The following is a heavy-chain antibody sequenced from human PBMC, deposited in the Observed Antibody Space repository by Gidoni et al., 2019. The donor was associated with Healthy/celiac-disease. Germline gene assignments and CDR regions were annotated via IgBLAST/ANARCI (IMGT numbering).Heavy chain of an antibody. CDR3: ARTSIADYAFDI. CDR2: IFSNDEK. D-gene: IGHD6-13*01. Sequence: QVTLTESGPVLVKPTETLTLTCTVSGFSLSNARLGVSWIRQPPGKALEWLAHIFSNDEKSSRTSLKSRLTISKDTSKSQVVLTMTNMDPVDTATYYCARTSIADYAFDIWGQGTMVTVSS. J-gene: IGHJ3*02. V-gene: IGHV2-26*01. CDR1: GFSLSNARLG.